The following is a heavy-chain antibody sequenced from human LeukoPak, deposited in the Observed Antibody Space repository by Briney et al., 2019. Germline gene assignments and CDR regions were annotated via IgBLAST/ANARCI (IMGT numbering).Heavy chain of an antibody. Sequence: ASVKVSCKASGYTFTSYGISWVRQAPGQGLEWMGWISAYNGNTNYAQKLQGRVTMTTDTSTSTAYMELSRLRSDDTAAYYCASFRRIQLWLFDYWGQGTLVTVSS. J-gene: IGHJ4*02. CDR2: ISAYNGNT. CDR1: GYTFTSYG. V-gene: IGHV1-18*01. D-gene: IGHD5-18*01. CDR3: ASFRRIQLWLFDY.